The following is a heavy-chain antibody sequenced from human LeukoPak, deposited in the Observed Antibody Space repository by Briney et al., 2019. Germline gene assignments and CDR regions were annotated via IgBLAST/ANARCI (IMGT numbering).Heavy chain of an antibody. CDR2: ISSSSYI. J-gene: IGHJ3*02. D-gene: IGHD3-3*01. V-gene: IGHV3-21*01. CDR3: ARDGTYYDFWSGSVEGAFDI. CDR1: GFTFSSYS. Sequence: GGSLRLSCAASGFTFSSYSMNWVRQAPGKGLEWVSSISSSSYIYYAGSVKGRFTISRDNAKNSLYLQMNSLRAEDTAVYYCARDGTYYDFWSGSVEGAFDIWGQGTMVTVSS.